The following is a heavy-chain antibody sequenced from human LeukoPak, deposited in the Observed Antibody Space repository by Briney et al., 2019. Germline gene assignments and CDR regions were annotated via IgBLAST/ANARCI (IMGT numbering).Heavy chain of an antibody. CDR2: ISYDGSNK. V-gene: IGHV3-30-3*01. Sequence: PGGSLRLSCAASGFTFSSYAMHWVRQAPGKGLEWVAVISYDGSNKYYADSVKGRFTISRDNSKNTLHLQMNSLRAEDTAVYYCARGQQLVLIDYWGQGTLVTVSS. J-gene: IGHJ4*02. CDR3: ARGQQLVLIDY. D-gene: IGHD6-13*01. CDR1: GFTFSSYA.